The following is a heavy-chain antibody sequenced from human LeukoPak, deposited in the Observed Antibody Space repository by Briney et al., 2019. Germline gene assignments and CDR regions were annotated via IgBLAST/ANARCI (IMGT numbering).Heavy chain of an antibody. J-gene: IGHJ4*02. CDR3: ASFGGLSIAAAGIENVGDY. V-gene: IGHV3-21*01. CDR2: ISSSSSYI. D-gene: IGHD6-13*01. Sequence: GGSLRLSCAASGFTFSSYSMNWVRQAPGKGLEWVSSISSSSSYIYYADSVKGRFTISRDNAKNSLYLQMNSLRAEDTAVYYCASFGGLSIAAAGIENVGDYWGQGTLVTVSS. CDR1: GFTFSSYS.